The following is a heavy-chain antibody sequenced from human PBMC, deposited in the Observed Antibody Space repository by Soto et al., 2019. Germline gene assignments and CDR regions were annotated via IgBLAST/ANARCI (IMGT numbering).Heavy chain of an antibody. CDR3: ASFGVIGEPFEY. Sequence: QVQLQESGPGLVKPSQTLSLTCTVSGGSISSGDHYWSWIRQPPGKGLEWIGYIYYSGSSYYNPSLKRRVTVSLDTSKNQFSLKLNSVTAADTAVYYCASFGVIGEPFEYWGQGTLVTVSS. CDR2: IYYSGSS. V-gene: IGHV4-30-4*01. CDR1: GGSISSGDHY. D-gene: IGHD3-10*01. J-gene: IGHJ4*02.